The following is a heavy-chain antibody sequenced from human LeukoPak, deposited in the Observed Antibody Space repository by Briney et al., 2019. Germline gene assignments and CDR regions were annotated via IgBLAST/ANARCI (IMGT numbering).Heavy chain of an antibody. D-gene: IGHD6-13*01. CDR2: ISGSGSST. CDR1: GFTFSNYA. J-gene: IGHJ4*02. V-gene: IGHV3-23*01. CDR3: AKVPWTYSSSCY. Sequence: GGSLRLSCVASGFTFSNYAMTWVRQAPGKGLEWVSTISGSGSSTYYADSVKGRFTISRDNSKNTLYLQMNSLRAEDTAVYYCAKVPWTYSSSCYWGQGTLVTVSS.